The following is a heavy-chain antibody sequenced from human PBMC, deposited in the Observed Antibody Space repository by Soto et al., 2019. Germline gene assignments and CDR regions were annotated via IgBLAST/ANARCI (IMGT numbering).Heavy chain of an antibody. V-gene: IGHV1-18*03. CDR3: ARDRPTSSIRARDYYYAMDV. CDR1: GYSFITYG. J-gene: IGHJ6*02. CDR2: ISTYNGNT. D-gene: IGHD6-6*01. Sequence: QVQLVQSGAEVKKPGASVKVSCKASGYSFITYGISWVRQAPGQGLGWMGWISTYNGNTNYAQKLQGRITMTTDTSTTTGYMELRSLRSDDMAVYYCARDRPTSSIRARDYYYAMDVWGQGTTVTVSS.